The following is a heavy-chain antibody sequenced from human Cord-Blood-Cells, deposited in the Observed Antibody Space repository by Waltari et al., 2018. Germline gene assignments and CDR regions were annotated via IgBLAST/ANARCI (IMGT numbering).Heavy chain of an antibody. CDR3: ARGGDTIFGVVIIPHFDY. V-gene: IGHV1-2*02. J-gene: IGHJ4*02. CDR1: GYTFTGYY. Sequence: QVQLVQSGAEVKKPGASVKVSCKASGYTFTGYYMHWVRQAPGHGLEWMGWINPNSGGTNYAQKFQGRVTMTRDTSISTAYMELSRLRSDDTAVYYCARGGDTIFGVVIIPHFDYWGQGTLVTVSS. D-gene: IGHD3-3*01. CDR2: INPNSGGT.